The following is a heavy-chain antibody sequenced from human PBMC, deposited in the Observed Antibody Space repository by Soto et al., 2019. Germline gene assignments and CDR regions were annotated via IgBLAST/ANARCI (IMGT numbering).Heavy chain of an antibody. D-gene: IGHD3-22*01. CDR2: IFYSGST. J-gene: IGHJ4*02. CDR3: VSLSNSVHYYYFDS. CDR1: GGPISSSAYY. Sequence: SETLSLTCSVSGGPISSSAYYWGWVRQPPGKGLEWVGNIFYSGSTYYNPSLKSRVTISVDTSKMQFSLKLSFVTAADTAVFYWVSLSNSVHYYYFDSGGKGMLVTVPP. V-gene: IGHV4-39*01.